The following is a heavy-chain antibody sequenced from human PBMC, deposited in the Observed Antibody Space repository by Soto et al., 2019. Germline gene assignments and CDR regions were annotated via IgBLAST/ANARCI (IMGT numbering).Heavy chain of an antibody. CDR2: IYWDDDT. CDR3: AHAFGGTSWPNDAFDV. V-gene: IGHV2-5*02. J-gene: IGHJ3*01. Sequence: HITLKESGPPLVKPTQTLTLTCIFSGFSFSADGVGVGWIRQPSGKTLEWLALIYWDDDTRYRPSLKSRLTITKDSSKNQVVLTMTNMDPLDTATYYCAHAFGGTSWPNDAFDVWGQGTVVTVSS. CDR1: GFSFSADGVG. D-gene: IGHD3-16*01.